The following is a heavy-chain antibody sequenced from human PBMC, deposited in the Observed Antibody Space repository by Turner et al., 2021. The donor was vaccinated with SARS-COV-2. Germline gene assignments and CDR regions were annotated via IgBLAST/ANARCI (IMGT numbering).Heavy chain of an antibody. CDR2: FDPEDGKT. CDR1: GSTLTELS. V-gene: IGHV1-24*01. Sequence: QVQLVQSGAEVKKPGASVTVSCQVSGSTLTELSMHWVRQAPGKGLEWMGGFDPEDGKTIYARNLQGRVTMTEDTSTDTAYMELRSLRSEDTAVYYCATHYDIVNPYYAPRGYSGMDVWGQGTAVTVSS. D-gene: IGHD3-9*01. CDR3: ATHYDIVNPYYAPRGYSGMDV. J-gene: IGHJ6*02.